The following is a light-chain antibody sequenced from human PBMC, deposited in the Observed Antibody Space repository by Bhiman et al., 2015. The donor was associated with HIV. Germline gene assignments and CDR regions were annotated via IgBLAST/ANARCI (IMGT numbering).Light chain of an antibody. CDR1: ASNIGRNS. CDR2: END. Sequence: QSVLTQPPSVSAAPGQTVTISCSGSASNIGRNSVSWYQYVPGAAPRLLIYENDRRPSGIPDRFSGSKSGTSATLGITGLQTGDEADYYCGTWDSSLSAEVFGGGTKLTVL. J-gene: IGLJ3*02. V-gene: IGLV1-51*02. CDR3: GTWDSSLSAEV.